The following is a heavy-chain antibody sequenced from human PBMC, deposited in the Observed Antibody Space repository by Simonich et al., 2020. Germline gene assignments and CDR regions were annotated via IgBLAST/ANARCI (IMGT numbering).Heavy chain of an antibody. CDR2: IKQDESEK. J-gene: IGHJ6*03. CDR3: ARDGLVTAYYYYMDV. D-gene: IGHD2-21*02. V-gene: IGHV3-7*01. Sequence: EVQLVESGEGLVQPGGSLRLSCAASGFTFSIFGMRGVRQAPGKGLVWVANIKQDESEKYYVDSVKGRFTSSRDNAKNSLYLQMNSLRAEATAVYYCARDGLVTAYYYYMDVWGKGTTVTVSS. CDR1: GFTFSIFG.